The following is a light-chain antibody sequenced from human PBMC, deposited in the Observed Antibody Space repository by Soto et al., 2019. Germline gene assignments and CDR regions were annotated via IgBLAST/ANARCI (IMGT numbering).Light chain of an antibody. Sequence: DILMTPSPSSLSASVGDRVTITCRASQSIVTYLNWYLQKPGKAPKLLIYAASNLQSGVPSRFGGSGPGTDFTLTISSLQPEDFATYVCQQSYSTPPLTFGQGTGVDIK. CDR2: AAS. CDR3: QQSYSTPPLT. V-gene: IGKV1-39*01. CDR1: QSIVTY. J-gene: IGKJ1*01.